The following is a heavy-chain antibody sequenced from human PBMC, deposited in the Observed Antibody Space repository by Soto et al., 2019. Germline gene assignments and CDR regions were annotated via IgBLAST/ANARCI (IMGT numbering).Heavy chain of an antibody. CDR2: IYYSGST. Sequence: SETLSLTCTVSGGSISSGGYYWSWIRQHPGKGLEWIGYIYYSGSTYYNPSLKSRVTISVDTSKNLFSLKLSSVTAADTAVYYCERKREVAWLPHFDCWGQGTLVTVSS. V-gene: IGHV4-31*03. CDR3: ERKREVAWLPHFDC. D-gene: IGHD3-22*01. CDR1: GGSISSGGYY. J-gene: IGHJ4*02.